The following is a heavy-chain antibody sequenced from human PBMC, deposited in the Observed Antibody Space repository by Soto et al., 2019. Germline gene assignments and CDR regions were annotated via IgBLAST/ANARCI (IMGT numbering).Heavy chain of an antibody. CDR1: GGSFSGYY. D-gene: IGHD6-13*01. CDR3: ASFKRSRPHAFDI. J-gene: IGHJ3*02. CDR2: INHSGST. Sequence: SETLSLTCAVYGGSFSGYYCSWIRQPPGKGLEWIGEINHSGSTNYNPSLKSRVTISVDTSKNQFSLKLSSVTAADTAVYYCASFKRSRPHAFDIWGQGTMVTVSS. V-gene: IGHV4-34*01.